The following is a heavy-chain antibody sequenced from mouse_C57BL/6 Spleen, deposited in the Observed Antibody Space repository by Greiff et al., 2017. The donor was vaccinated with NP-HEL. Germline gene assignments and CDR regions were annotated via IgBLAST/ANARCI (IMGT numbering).Heavy chain of an antibody. J-gene: IGHJ4*01. D-gene: IGHD4-1*02. CDR3: ARKHQLGPDYYAMGY. CDR2: IWTGGGT. V-gene: IGHV2-9-1*01. Sequence: QVQLQQSGPGLVAPSQSLSITCTVSGFSLTSYAISWVRQPPGKGLEWLGVIWTGGGTNYNSALKSSLSISKDNSKSQVFLKMNDLQADDTARYYCARKHQLGPDYYAMGYWGQGASVTVAS. CDR1: GFSLTSYA.